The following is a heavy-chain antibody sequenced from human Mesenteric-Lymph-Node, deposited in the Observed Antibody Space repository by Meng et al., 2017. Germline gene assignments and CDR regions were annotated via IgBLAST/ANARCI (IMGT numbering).Heavy chain of an antibody. J-gene: IGHJ4*02. CDR1: GYTFTGFY. CDR3: GRGSYDRSGYVEY. CDR2: INPDSGDT. Sequence: QGQLVQSGAEVKGPGASVKVSCKASGYTFTGFYIHWVRQASGQGLEWMGRINPDSGDTNYAQKFKGRVTMTRDTSISTAYMELSRLTSDDTAVYYCGRGSYDRSGYVEYWGQGTLVTVSS. D-gene: IGHD3-22*01. V-gene: IGHV1-2*06.